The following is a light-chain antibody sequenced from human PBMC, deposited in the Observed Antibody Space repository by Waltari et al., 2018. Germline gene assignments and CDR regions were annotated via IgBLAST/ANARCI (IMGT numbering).Light chain of an antibody. CDR2: EIS. CDR3: CSFAGYGIYV. Sequence: QSALTQPASVSGSPGQSITISCTAVNSNVDILHLVSWYQHHPGRNPRLLIYEISQRPSGIPNRFSGSKSGNTASLTISGLQPEDEADYFCCSFAGYGIYVFGSGTQVSVL. V-gene: IGLV2-23*02. J-gene: IGLJ1*01. CDR1: NSNVDILHL.